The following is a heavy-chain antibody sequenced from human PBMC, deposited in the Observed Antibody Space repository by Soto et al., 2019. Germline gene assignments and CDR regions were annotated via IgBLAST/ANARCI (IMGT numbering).Heavy chain of an antibody. D-gene: IGHD2-15*01. V-gene: IGHV3-30-3*01. J-gene: IGHJ4*02. CDR3: ARDSASVLVAVVVVAATIDY. Sequence: AGGSLRLSCAASGFTFSSYAMHWVRQSPGKGLEWVAVISYDGSNKYYADSVKGRFTISRDNSKNTLYLQMNSLRAEDTAVYYCARDSASVLVAVVVVAATIDYWGQGTLVTVSS. CDR1: GFTFSSYA. CDR2: ISYDGSNK.